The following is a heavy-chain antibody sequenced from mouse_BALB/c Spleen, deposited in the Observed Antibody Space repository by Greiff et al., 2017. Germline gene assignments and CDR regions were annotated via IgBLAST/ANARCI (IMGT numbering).Heavy chain of an antibody. V-gene: IGHV5-6-4*01. D-gene: IGHD2-10*02. CDR1: GFTFSSYT. J-gene: IGHJ4*01. CDR2: ISSGGSYT. Sequence: EVQGVESGGGLVKPGGSLKLSCAASGFTFSSYTMSWVRQTPEKRLEWVATISSGGSYTYYPDSVKGRFTISRDNAKNTLYLQMSSLKSEDTAMYYCTRGEYRMDYWGQGTSVTVSS. CDR3: TRGEYRMDY.